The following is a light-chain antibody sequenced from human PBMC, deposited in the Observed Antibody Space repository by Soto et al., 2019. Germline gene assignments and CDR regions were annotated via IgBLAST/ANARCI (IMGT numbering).Light chain of an antibody. Sequence: AIWMTQSPSSLSASVGDRVTITCRASQDIRSDLGWYQQKPGKAPNLLIYAASNLQSGVPSRFSGSGSGTDFTLTISRLQPEDFATYYCLQDYSYPWTFGQGTKVEIK. CDR2: AAS. CDR1: QDIRSD. V-gene: IGKV1-6*01. CDR3: LQDYSYPWT. J-gene: IGKJ1*01.